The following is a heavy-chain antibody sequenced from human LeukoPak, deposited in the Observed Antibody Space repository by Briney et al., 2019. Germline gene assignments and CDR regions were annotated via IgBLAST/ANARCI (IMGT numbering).Heavy chain of an antibody. V-gene: IGHV3-23*01. J-gene: IGHJ4*02. CDR1: GFTFSNFA. Sequence: GGSLRLSCAASGFTFSNFAMSWVRQAPGKGLEWVSAVSSDGANTYYTESLKGRFTISRDNSKNTVYLQMHSLTVEDTAVYYCAKPFGFLEWLYGGYFDSWGQGTLVTVSS. CDR3: AKPFGFLEWLYGGYFDS. CDR2: VSSDGANT. D-gene: IGHD3-3*01.